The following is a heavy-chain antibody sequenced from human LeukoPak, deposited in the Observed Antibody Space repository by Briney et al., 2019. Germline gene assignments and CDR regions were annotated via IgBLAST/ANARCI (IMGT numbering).Heavy chain of an antibody. V-gene: IGHV3-30*04. J-gene: IGHJ3*02. CDR1: GFTFSSYA. Sequence: GSLRLSCAASGFTFSSYAMHWVRQAPGKGLEWVAVISYDGSNKYYADSVKGRFTISRDNSKNTLYLQMNSLRAEDTAVYYCARHHGSYYDYVWGSFHDAFDIWGQGTMVTVSS. D-gene: IGHD3-16*01. CDR2: ISYDGSNK. CDR3: ARHHGSYYDYVWGSFHDAFDI.